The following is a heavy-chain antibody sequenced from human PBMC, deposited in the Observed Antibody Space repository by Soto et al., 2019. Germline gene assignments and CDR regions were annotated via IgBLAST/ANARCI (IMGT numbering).Heavy chain of an antibody. CDR1: GFTFSSYA. V-gene: IGHV3-23*01. CDR2: ISGSGGST. CDR3: ASSTAEGPLLWFGEFNR. J-gene: IGHJ5*02. D-gene: IGHD3-10*01. Sequence: HGGSLRLSCAASGFTFSSYAMSWVRQAPGKGLEWVSAISGSGGSTYYADSVKGRFTISRDNSKNTLYLQMNSLRAEDTAVYYCASSTAEGPLLWFGEFNRWGQGTLVTVSS.